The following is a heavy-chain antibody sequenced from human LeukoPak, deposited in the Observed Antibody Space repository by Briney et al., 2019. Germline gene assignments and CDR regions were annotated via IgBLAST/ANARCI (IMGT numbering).Heavy chain of an antibody. CDR2: ISYDGSNK. CDR3: AKDLRGQWLSTYYYYGMDV. Sequence: PGGSLRLSCAASGFTLSSYGMHWVRQAPGKGLEWVAVISYDGSNKYYADSVKGRFTISRGNSKNTLYLQMNSLRAEDTAVYYCAKDLRGQWLSTYYYYGMDVWGQGTTVTVSS. CDR1: GFTLSSYG. D-gene: IGHD6-19*01. V-gene: IGHV3-30*18. J-gene: IGHJ6*02.